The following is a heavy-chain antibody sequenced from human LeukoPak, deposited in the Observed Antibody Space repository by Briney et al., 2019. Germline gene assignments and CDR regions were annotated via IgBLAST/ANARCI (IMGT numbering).Heavy chain of an antibody. Sequence: ASVKVSCKASGYTFIAYYMFWVRQAPGQGLEWMGWINPNSGATGHAQKFQGRVTMTRDTSISTSYMEVTGLRSDDTAVYYCARDYPTGYSGSYFNWFDPWGQGTLVTVSS. CDR1: GYTFIAYY. CDR2: INPNSGAT. D-gene: IGHD1-26*01. J-gene: IGHJ5*02. V-gene: IGHV1-2*02. CDR3: ARDYPTGYSGSYFNWFDP.